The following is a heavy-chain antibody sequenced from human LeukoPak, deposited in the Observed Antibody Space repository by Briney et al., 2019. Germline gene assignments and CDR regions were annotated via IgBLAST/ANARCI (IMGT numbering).Heavy chain of an antibody. D-gene: IGHD6-25*01. CDR1: AFTFNTYR. J-gene: IGHJ4*02. V-gene: IGHV3-21*01. CDR2: ISIDGNYM. Sequence: GASLRLSCAASAFTFNTYRMEWVRQAPGRALESVSFISIDGNYMFNADSVKGRFTISRHNAKNSLSLQMNSLRAEDTAIYYCVSQRMGRGSEQGERLFDYWGQGTLVIVSS. CDR3: VSQRMGRGSEQGERLFDY.